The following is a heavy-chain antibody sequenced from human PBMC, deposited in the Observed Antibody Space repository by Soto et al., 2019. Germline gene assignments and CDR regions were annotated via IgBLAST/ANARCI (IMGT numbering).Heavy chain of an antibody. V-gene: IGHV3-23*01. CDR2: ILVGGST. D-gene: IGHD2-8*02. CDR3: AKATATGGGAFEI. Sequence: GSLRLSCAVSGFICSSYDMSWVRQAPGKGLEWVSTILVGGSTHYEESVKGRFTISRDTSKNTVYLQMNSLTAGDTAVYYCAKATATGGGAFEICGQGTMVTVSS. J-gene: IGHJ3*02. CDR1: GFICSSYD.